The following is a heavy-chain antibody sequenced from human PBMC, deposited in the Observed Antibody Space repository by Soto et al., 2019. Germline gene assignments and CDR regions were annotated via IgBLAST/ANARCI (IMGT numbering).Heavy chain of an antibody. CDR1: GGSISSAAYY. J-gene: IGHJ4*02. CDR2: ISHSGST. D-gene: IGHD5-18*01. Sequence: ASETLSLTCTVSGGSISSAAYYWSWIRQHPGKGLERIGYISHSGSTYYTPSLKSRVIISADTSKNQFSLNLTSVTAADTAVYYCAREYTYGSNFFDCWGQGALVTSPQ. CDR3: AREYTYGSNFFDC. V-gene: IGHV4-31*03.